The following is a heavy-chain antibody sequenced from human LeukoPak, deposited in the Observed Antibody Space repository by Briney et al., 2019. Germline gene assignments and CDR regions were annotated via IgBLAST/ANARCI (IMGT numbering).Heavy chain of an antibody. CDR3: ARDRDSYGGTHFDY. CDR2: ISSSGSTI. V-gene: IGHV3-48*03. J-gene: IGHJ4*02. CDR1: GFTFSSYE. Sequence: GGSLRLSCAASGFTFSSYEMNWVRQAPGEGLGWVSYISSSGSTIYYADSVKGRFTISRDNAKNSLYLQMNSLRAEDTAVYYCARDRDSYGGTHFDYWGQGTLVTVSS. D-gene: IGHD4-23*01.